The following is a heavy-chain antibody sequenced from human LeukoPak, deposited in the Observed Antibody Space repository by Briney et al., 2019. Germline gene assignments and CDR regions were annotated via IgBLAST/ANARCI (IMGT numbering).Heavy chain of an antibody. D-gene: IGHD6-19*01. Sequence: GGSLRLSCAASGFTFSSYAMTWVRQAPGKGLEWVGRIKSKTDGGTVDYDAPVKDRFTISRDDSKNTLYLQINSLKTEDTAVYYCATYGSGSCLRYWGQGTLVTVSS. CDR2: IKSKTDGGTV. J-gene: IGHJ4*02. V-gene: IGHV3-15*01. CDR1: GFTFSSYA. CDR3: ATYGSGSCLRY.